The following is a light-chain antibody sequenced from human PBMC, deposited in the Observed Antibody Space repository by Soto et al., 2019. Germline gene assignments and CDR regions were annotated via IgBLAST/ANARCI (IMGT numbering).Light chain of an antibody. Sequence: FVLPQSPGTLSFSPGERATLSCRASQSVSSSYLAWYQQKPGQAPRLLIYGASTRATGIPARFSGSGSGTEFTLTISSLQSEDFAVYYCHQYNNWPSWTFGQGTKVDIK. J-gene: IGKJ1*01. CDR3: HQYNNWPSWT. CDR2: GAS. CDR1: QSVSSSY. V-gene: IGKV3-15*01.